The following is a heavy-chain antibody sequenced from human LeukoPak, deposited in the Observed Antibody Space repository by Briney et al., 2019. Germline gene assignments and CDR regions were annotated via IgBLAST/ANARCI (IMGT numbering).Heavy chain of an antibody. V-gene: IGHV1-18*04. CDR2: INTYNGNT. Sequence: ASVKVSCKASGYTFTSYGISWGRQAPGQGPEWMGWINTYNGNTNYTQNHQSRVTMTTDTSTSTGYMELTNLRSDDTAVYYCARDNIAGRLTSDYWGQGTLVTVSS. D-gene: IGHD6-6*01. CDR3: ARDNIAGRLTSDY. J-gene: IGHJ4*02. CDR1: GYTFTSYG.